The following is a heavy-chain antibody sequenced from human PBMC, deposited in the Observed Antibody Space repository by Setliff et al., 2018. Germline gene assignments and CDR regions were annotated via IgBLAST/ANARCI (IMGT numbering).Heavy chain of an antibody. CDR1: GFTFSNAW. V-gene: IGHV3-15*01. J-gene: IGHJ6*03. CDR3: MSTPSGTYSTYYYYYNMDV. D-gene: IGHD3-10*01. Sequence: PGGSLRLSCAASGFTFSNAWMSWVRQAPGKGLEWVGQIKRKTDXETTDYAAPVKGRFIISRDDSKRTLYLQMNSLKNEDTALYYCMSTPSGTYSTYYYYYNMDVWGKGTQVTVSS. CDR2: IKRKTDXETT.